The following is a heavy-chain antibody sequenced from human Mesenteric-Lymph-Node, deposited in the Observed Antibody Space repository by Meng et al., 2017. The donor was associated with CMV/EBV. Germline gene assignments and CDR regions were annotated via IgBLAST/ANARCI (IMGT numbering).Heavy chain of an antibody. V-gene: IGHV3-21*04. J-gene: IGHJ4*02. CDR3: ARAHISRSTFDY. Sequence: GGSLRLSCAASGFTFSSYWMSWVRQAPGKGLEWVSSITASSIYIYSADSLKGRFTISRDNAKNSLYLQMDSLKAEDTAVYFCARAHISRSTFDYWDQGALVTVSS. CDR1: GFTFSSYW. CDR2: ITASSIYI.